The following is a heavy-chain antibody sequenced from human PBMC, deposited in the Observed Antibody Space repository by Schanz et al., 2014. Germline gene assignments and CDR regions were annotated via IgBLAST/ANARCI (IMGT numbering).Heavy chain of an antibody. J-gene: IGHJ3*02. CDR3: AKGRFGELSAFDI. CDR1: GLIFSNYV. V-gene: IGHV3-23*01. D-gene: IGHD3-10*01. CDR2: IGTSGGT. Sequence: EVQLLESGGGLVQPGGSLKLSCAASGLIFSNYVMSWVRQAPGKGLEWVSTIGTSGGTNYAESVKGRFTISRDNSKNTLYLQMNSLRAEDTAVYYCAKGRFGELSAFDIWGQGTMVTV.